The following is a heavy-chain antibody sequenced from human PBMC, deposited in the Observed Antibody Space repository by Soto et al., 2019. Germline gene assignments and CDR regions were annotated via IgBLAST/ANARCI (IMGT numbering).Heavy chain of an antibody. D-gene: IGHD6-13*01. V-gene: IGHV5-51*01. Sequence: PGESLKISCKGSGYSFTSYWIGWVRQMPGKGLEWMGIIYPGDSDTRYSPSFQGQVTISADKSTSTAYLQWSSLKASDTAMYYCARRSSWYEFHYYGMDVWGQGTTVTVSS. J-gene: IGHJ6*02. CDR1: GYSFTSYW. CDR2: IYPGDSDT. CDR3: ARRSSWYEFHYYGMDV.